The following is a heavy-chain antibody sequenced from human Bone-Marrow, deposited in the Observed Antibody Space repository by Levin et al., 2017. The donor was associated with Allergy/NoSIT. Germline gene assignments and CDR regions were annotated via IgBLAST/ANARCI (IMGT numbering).Heavy chain of an antibody. Sequence: SETLSLTCTVSGGSISTYYWSWIRQPPEKRLEWIGYIYYSGSPKSNPSLKSRFTLLVDTSKNLFSLKLSSVTAADSAVYFCARAIPSGGNSYYYYYMDVWGKGTTVTVSS. V-gene: IGHV4-59*01. D-gene: IGHD4-23*01. CDR3: ARAIPSGGNSYYYYYMDV. J-gene: IGHJ6*03. CDR1: GGSISTYY. CDR2: IYYSGSP.